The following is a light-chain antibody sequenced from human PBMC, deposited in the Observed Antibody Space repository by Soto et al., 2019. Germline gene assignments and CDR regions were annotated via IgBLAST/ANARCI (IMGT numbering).Light chain of an antibody. CDR3: QQYNSYLLT. CDR2: DAS. J-gene: IGKJ4*01. V-gene: IGKV1-5*01. Sequence: DLQMTQSPSPLSASVGARVTITCRASQSISSWLAWYQQKPGKAPKLLIYDASSLESGVPSRFSGSGSGTEFTITISSLQPDDGETYDGQQYNSYLLTFGEGTKVDI. CDR1: QSISSW.